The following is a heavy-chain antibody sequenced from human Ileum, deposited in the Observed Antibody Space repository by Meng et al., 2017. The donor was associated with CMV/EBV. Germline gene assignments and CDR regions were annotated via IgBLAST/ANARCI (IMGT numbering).Heavy chain of an antibody. D-gene: IGHD1-26*01. Sequence: SGGSITTTTYYWGWIRKPPGKGLEWIATIYSDGTTFYNPSLETPVTISQDTSKNQFSLKLSTVSAADTAIYYCARQQRGRGAPLKNWGQGILVTVSS. CDR2: IYSDGTT. CDR1: GGSITTTTYY. V-gene: IGHV4-39*01. CDR3: ARQQRGRGAPLKN. J-gene: IGHJ4*02.